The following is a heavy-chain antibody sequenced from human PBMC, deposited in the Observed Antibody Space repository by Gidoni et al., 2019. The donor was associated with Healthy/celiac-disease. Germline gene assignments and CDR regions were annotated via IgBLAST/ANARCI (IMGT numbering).Heavy chain of an antibody. CDR3: AASRGGGVEDYGDYEVSYGMDV. CDR1: GFTARSHA. V-gene: IGHV3-23*01. J-gene: IGHJ6*02. CDR2: ICGRGGTP. D-gene: IGHD4-17*01. Sequence: EAQLLESGGGWVQPGGSRRLSCAASGFTARSHARSWGRQAPGRGLEWVSDICGRGGTPYHADAVQARLPISKKNSRNPLYLQMNSLRAEDTAVYDCAASRGGGVEDYGDYEVSYGMDVWGQGTTVTVSS.